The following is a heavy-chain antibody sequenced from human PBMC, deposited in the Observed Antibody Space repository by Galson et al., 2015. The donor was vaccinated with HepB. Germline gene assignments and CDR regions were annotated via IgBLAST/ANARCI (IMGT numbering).Heavy chain of an antibody. D-gene: IGHD5-12*01. CDR1: GGSISSSSYY. CDR2: IYYSGST. Sequence: LSLTCTVSGGSISSSSYYWGWIRQPPGKGLEWIGSIYYSGSTYYNPSLKSRVTISVDTSKNQFSLKLSSVTAADTAVYYCAERGYSGYDYYDYWGQGTLVTVSS. J-gene: IGHJ4*02. V-gene: IGHV4-39*01. CDR3: AERGYSGYDYYDY.